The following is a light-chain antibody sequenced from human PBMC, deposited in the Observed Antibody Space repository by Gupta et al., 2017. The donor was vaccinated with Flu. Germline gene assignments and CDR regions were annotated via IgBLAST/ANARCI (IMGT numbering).Light chain of an antibody. CDR1: QSVGSN. CDR3: QQGKDSLT. V-gene: IGKV3D-15*01. CDR2: GAS. Sequence: ETVMKQSPATLSVSPGERATLSCRASQSVGSNLAWYQRKPGQAPRLLIYGASTRATDIPAMCSGSGSGTEFTLTSSGRQSEDFAVYYGQQGKDSLTFGRGTKVEIK. J-gene: IGKJ4*01.